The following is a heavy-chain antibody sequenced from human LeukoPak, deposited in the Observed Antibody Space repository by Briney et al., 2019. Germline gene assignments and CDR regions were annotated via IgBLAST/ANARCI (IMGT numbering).Heavy chain of an antibody. CDR3: ASSPLAAAAPSYFDY. CDR2: IYTNGST. CDR1: GGSISSYY. D-gene: IGHD6-13*01. V-gene: IGHV4-4*09. Sequence: SETLSLTCTVFGGSISSYYWRWVRQPPGKGLEWIGYIYTNGSTNYYPSLKSRVTISVDTSKNQFSLKLSSVTAADTTVYYAASSPLAAAAPSYFDYWGQGTLVTVSS. J-gene: IGHJ4*02.